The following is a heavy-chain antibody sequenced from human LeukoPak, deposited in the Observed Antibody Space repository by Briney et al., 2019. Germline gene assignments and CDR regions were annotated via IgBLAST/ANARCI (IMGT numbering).Heavy chain of an antibody. CDR2: ISSGGDAI. D-gene: IGHD5-12*01. Sequence: GGSLRLSCAASKFTFSDYSMNWVRQAPGKGLEWVSSISSGGDAIFYAASVKGRFTVSRDNARNSLFLQMNSLRAEDTAMYYCARGRGGYVPFDPWGQGTLVTVSS. V-gene: IGHV3-21*01. CDR3: ARGRGGYVPFDP. J-gene: IGHJ5*02. CDR1: KFTFSDYS.